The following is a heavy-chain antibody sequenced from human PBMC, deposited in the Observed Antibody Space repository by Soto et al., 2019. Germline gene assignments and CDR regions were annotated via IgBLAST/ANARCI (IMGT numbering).Heavy chain of an antibody. CDR2: IWYDGSNK. D-gene: IGHD6-13*01. CDR1: GFTFSSYG. Sequence: GGSLRLSCAASGFTFSSYGMHWVRQAPGKGLEWVAVIWYDGSNKYYADSVKGRFTISRDNSKNTLYLQMNSLRAEDTAVYHCARDRSPADYYYYGMDVWGQGTTVTVSS. CDR3: ARDRSPADYYYYGMDV. J-gene: IGHJ6*02. V-gene: IGHV3-33*01.